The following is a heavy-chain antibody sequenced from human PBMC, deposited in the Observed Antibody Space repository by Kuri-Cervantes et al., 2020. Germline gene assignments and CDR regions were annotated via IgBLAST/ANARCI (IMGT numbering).Heavy chain of an antibody. Sequence: SETLSLTCTVSGGSVSSDNYYWSWIRQPPGKGLEWIGYIHYTGSTSYSPSLKSRLTISVDTSKNQFSLKLSSVTAADTAVYYCARGIVVVPAAMDAFDIWGQGTMVTVSS. J-gene: IGHJ3*02. CDR1: GGSVSSDNYY. CDR3: ARGIVVVPAAMDAFDI. V-gene: IGHV4-61*01. CDR2: IHYTGST. D-gene: IGHD2-2*01.